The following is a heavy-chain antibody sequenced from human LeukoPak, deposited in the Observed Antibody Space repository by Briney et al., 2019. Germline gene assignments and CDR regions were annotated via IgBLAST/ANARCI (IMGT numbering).Heavy chain of an antibody. Sequence: PGGSLRLSCAASRFTFSSYWMHWVRQAPGKGLVWVSRINTDESGTSYADSVKGRFTISRDSAKNTLYLQMNSLRAEDTAVYYCAKDLSSGWQIRLFYYYYGMDVWGQGTTVTVSS. CDR2: INTDESGT. CDR3: AKDLSSGWQIRLFYYYYGMDV. D-gene: IGHD6-19*01. V-gene: IGHV3-74*01. CDR1: RFTFSSYW. J-gene: IGHJ6*02.